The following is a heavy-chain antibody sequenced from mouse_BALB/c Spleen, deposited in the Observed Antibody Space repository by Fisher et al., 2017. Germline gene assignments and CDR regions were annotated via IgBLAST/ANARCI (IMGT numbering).Heavy chain of an antibody. V-gene: IGHV5-6-3*01. Sequence: RFTISRDNAKNTLYLQMSSLKSEDTAIYYCARGDYGNYGYAMDYWGQGTSVTVSS. D-gene: IGHD2-1*01. CDR3: ARGDYGNYGYAMDY. J-gene: IGHJ4*01.